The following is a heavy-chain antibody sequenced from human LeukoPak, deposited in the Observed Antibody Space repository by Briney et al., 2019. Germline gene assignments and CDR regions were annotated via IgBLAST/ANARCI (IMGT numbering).Heavy chain of an antibody. Sequence: GGSLRLSCAASGFTFSSYWMHWVRQAPGKGLVWVSRINSDGSSTTYADSVKGRFTISRDNAKNMLYLQMNSLRAEDTAVYYCARDPLFRGKVFDYWGQGTLVTVSS. J-gene: IGHJ4*02. D-gene: IGHD4-23*01. CDR3: ARDPLFRGKVFDY. V-gene: IGHV3-74*01. CDR1: GFTFSSYW. CDR2: INSDGSST.